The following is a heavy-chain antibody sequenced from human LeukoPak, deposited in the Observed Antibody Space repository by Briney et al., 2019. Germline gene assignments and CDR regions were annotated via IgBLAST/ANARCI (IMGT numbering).Heavy chain of an antibody. Sequence: GGSLRLSCAASGFTFRAYIMHWVRQAPGKGLEWVAVITSDGTNEYYADAVKGRFTISRDNSKNTLYLQINSLRVEDTAVYYCAKGGTNDMATSFWGLGTLVTVSS. V-gene: IGHV3-30-3*01. CDR2: ITSDGTNE. CDR1: GFTFRAYI. D-gene: IGHD5-24*01. J-gene: IGHJ4*02. CDR3: AKGGTNDMATSF.